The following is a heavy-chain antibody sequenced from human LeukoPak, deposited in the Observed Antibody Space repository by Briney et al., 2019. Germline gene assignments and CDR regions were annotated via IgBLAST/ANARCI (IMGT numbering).Heavy chain of an antibody. J-gene: IGHJ4*02. CDR3: ARGGYSSGLLDH. D-gene: IGHD6-19*01. Sequence: SSVKVSCKASGGTFSSYAIRWVRQAPGQGLEWMGGIIPIFGTANYAQKFQGRVTITADESTSTAYMELSSLRSEDTAVYYCARGGYSSGLLDHWGQGTLVTVSS. V-gene: IGHV1-69*01. CDR2: IIPIFGTA. CDR1: GGTFSSYA.